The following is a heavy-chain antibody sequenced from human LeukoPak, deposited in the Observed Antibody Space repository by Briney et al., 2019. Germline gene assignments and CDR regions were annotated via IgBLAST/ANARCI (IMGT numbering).Heavy chain of an antibody. J-gene: IGHJ4*02. Sequence: PSETLSLTCTVSGGSISSYYWSWIRQPPGKGLEWIGYIYYSGSTNYNPSLKSRVTISVDTSKNQFSLKLSSVTAADTAVYYCASSFTILGGVTYFDYWGKGTLVTVSS. CDR3: ASSFTILGGVTYFDY. CDR2: IYYSGST. CDR1: GGSISSYY. V-gene: IGHV4-59*01. D-gene: IGHD3-3*01.